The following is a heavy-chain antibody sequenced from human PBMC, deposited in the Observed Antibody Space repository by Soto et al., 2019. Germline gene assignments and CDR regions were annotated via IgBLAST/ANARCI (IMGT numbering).Heavy chain of an antibody. Sequence: SETLSLTCTVSGGSVSSGSYYWSWIRQPPGKGLEWIGYIYYSGSTNYNPSLKSRVTISVDTSKNQFSLKLSSVTAADTAVYYCARDRGYSGYDTGDYYYGMDVWGQGTTVTVSS. CDR1: GGSVSSGSYY. V-gene: IGHV4-61*01. CDR3: ARDRGYSGYDTGDYYYGMDV. J-gene: IGHJ6*02. CDR2: IYYSGST. D-gene: IGHD5-12*01.